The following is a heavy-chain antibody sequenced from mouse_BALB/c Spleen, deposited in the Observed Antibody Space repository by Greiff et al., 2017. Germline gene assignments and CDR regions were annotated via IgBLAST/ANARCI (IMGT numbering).Heavy chain of an antibody. CDR2: INPGSGGT. D-gene: IGHD1-1*01. CDR3: ARNYGSSYDAIDY. Sequence: VQLQQSGAELVRPGTSVKVSCKASGYAFTNYLIEWVKQRPGQGLEWIGVINPGSGGTNYNEKFKGKATLTADKSSSTAYMQLSSLTSDDSAVYFCARNYGSSYDAIDYWGQGTSVTVSS. V-gene: IGHV1-54*01. CDR1: GYAFTNYL. J-gene: IGHJ4*01.